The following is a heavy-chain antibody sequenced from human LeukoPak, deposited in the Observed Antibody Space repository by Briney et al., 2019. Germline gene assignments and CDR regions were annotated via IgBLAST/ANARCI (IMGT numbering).Heavy chain of an antibody. J-gene: IGHJ5*02. CDR1: GFTFSSYA. V-gene: IGHV3-23*01. CDR2: ITGTGVGI. Sequence: GGSLRLSCVASGFTFSSYAMSWVRQAPGKGLQWVSSITGTGVGIYNADPVKGRFTISRDSSKNTLYLQMNSLRAEDTAVYYCAKDRDYGDYQWFDPWGQGTLVTVSS. CDR3: AKDRDYGDYQWFDP. D-gene: IGHD4-17*01.